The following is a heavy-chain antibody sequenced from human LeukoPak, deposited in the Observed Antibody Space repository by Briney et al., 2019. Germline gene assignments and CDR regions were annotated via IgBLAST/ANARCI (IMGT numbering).Heavy chain of an antibody. CDR1: GGSISSYY. Sequence: PSETLSLTCTVSGGSISSYYWTWIRQPPGKGLEWIGYVFYTGSTNYNPSLKSRVTISVDTSKNQFSLRLSSMTAADTAVYYCARGVLRYFDWLLEDYFDYWGQGTLVTVSS. CDR2: VFYTGST. CDR3: ARGVLRYFDWLLEDYFDY. V-gene: IGHV4-59*08. D-gene: IGHD3-9*01. J-gene: IGHJ4*02.